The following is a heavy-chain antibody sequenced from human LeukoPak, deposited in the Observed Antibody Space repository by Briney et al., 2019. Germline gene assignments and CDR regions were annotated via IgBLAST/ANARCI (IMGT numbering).Heavy chain of an antibody. CDR1: GGSISSYY. CDR2: IYYSGRT. J-gene: IGHJ3*02. Sequence: SETLSLTCTVSGGSISSYYWSWIRQPPGKGLEWIGYIYYSGRTNYNPSLKSRVTISVDTSKNQFSLILSSVTAADTAVYYCARHRWELSAFDIWGQGTMVAVSS. CDR3: ARHRWELSAFDI. D-gene: IGHD1-26*01. V-gene: IGHV4-59*08.